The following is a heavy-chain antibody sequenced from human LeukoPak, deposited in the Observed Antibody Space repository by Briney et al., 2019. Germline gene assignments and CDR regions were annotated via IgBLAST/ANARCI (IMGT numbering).Heavy chain of an antibody. V-gene: IGHV1-18*01. D-gene: IGHD3-22*01. CDR2: ISAYNGHT. Sequence: ASVKVSCKASGYTFTSYGISWVRQAPGQGLAWMGWISAYNGHTNYAQKLQGRVTMTTDTSTSTAYMELRSLRSDDTAVYYCARGPYYYDSSGYYYVSGFDYWGQGTLVTVSS. CDR3: ARGPYYYDSSGYYYVSGFDY. J-gene: IGHJ4*02. CDR1: GYTFTSYG.